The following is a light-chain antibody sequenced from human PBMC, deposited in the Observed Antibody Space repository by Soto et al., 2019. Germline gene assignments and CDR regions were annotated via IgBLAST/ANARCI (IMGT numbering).Light chain of an antibody. CDR3: QQYNRYYT. V-gene: IGKV1-5*03. J-gene: IGKJ2*01. Sequence: DIQMTQSPSTLSASIGDRVTITCRASQSISSWLAWYQQKPGKAPKLLIYKASSLESGVPSRFSGSGSGTEFTLTISSLHSDDFATYYCQQYNRYYTFGQGTKLETK. CDR1: QSISSW. CDR2: KAS.